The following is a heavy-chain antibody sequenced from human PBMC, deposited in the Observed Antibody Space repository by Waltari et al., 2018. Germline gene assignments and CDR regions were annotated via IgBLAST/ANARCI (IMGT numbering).Heavy chain of an antibody. Sequence: EVQLLESGGDLVQPGGSLRLSCAASGFTFSSYVMSWVRQAPGKGLERVAGISGSGSSTYYADSVQGRFTISRDNSKNTLYLQMNSLRAEDTAVYYCAKGNDWGFYRRWYFDLWGRGTLVTVSS. CDR3: AKGNDWGFYRRWYFDL. V-gene: IGHV3-23*01. CDR2: ISGSGSST. J-gene: IGHJ2*01. CDR1: GFTFSSYV. D-gene: IGHD1-1*01.